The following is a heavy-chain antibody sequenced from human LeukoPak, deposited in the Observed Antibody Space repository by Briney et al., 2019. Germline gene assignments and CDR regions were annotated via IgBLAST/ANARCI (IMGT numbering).Heavy chain of an antibody. CDR3: ARDPLTQNDY. J-gene: IGHJ4*02. V-gene: IGHV3-7*01. D-gene: IGHD1-14*01. CDR2: IKQDGNEK. CDR1: GFTFDAYW. Sequence: VGSLRLSCAASGFTFDAYWMSWVRQAPGKGLEWVANIKQDGNEKYYVDSVKGRFTIYRDNAKNSLYLQMNSLRADDTAVYYCARDPLTQNDYWGQGTLVAVSS.